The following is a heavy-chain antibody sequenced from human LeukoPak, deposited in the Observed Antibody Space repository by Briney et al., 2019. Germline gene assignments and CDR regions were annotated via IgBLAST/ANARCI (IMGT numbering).Heavy chain of an antibody. CDR2: ISSSGSTI. CDR3: ARPYCSGTTCYAAIDS. D-gene: IGHD2-15*01. CDR1: GFTFSSYT. J-gene: IGHJ4*02. V-gene: IGHV3-48*01. Sequence: GGSLRLSCAASGFTFSSYTLNWVRQAPGKGLEWVSYISSSGSTIYYADSVKGRFTISRDNAKNSLYLQMNSPRAEDTAVYYCARPYCSGTTCYAAIDSWGQGALVTVSS.